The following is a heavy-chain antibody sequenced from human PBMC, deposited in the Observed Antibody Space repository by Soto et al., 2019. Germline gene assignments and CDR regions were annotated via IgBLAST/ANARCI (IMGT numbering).Heavy chain of an antibody. CDR3: AREGNDFWSGYPAKLDV. CDR1: GYTFTSYD. D-gene: IGHD3-3*01. Sequence: ASVKVSCKASGYTFTSYDINWVRQATGQGIEWKGWMNPNSGNTGYAQKFQGRVTMTRNTSISTAYMELSSLRSEDTAVYYCAREGNDFWSGYPAKLDVWGKGTTVTVSS. CDR2: MNPNSGNT. J-gene: IGHJ6*04. V-gene: IGHV1-8*01.